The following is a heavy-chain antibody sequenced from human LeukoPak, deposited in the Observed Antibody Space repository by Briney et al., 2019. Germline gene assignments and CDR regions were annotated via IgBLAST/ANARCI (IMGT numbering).Heavy chain of an antibody. CDR3: ARDWHWEYSSSWYGGQGWFDP. V-gene: IGHV4-39*07. J-gene: IGHJ5*02. CDR2: IYYSGST. D-gene: IGHD6-13*01. CDR1: GGSISSSSYY. Sequence: SETLSLTCTVSGGSISSSSYYWGWIRQPPGKGLEWIGSIYYSGSTYYNPSLKSRVTISVDTSKNQFSLKLSSVTAADTAVYYCARDWHWEYSSSWYGGQGWFDPWGQGTLVTVSS.